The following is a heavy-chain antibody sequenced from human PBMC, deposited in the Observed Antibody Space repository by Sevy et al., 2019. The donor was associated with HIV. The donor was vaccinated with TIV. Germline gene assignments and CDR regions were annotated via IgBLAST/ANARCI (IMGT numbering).Heavy chain of an antibody. CDR1: GFIFSTYA. CDR2: ISGSGGST. J-gene: IGHJ4*02. D-gene: IGHD2-2*01. CDR3: AKDPALYCSSTSCSIY. V-gene: IGHV3-23*01. Sequence: GGSLRLSCAASGFIFSTYAMSWVRQAPGMGLECVSAISGSGGSTYYADSVKGRFTISRDISKNTLYLQMNSLRAEDTAVYYCAKDPALYCSSTSCSIYWGQGTLVTVSS.